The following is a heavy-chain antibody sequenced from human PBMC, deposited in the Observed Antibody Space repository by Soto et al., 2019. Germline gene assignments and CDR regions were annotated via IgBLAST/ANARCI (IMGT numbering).Heavy chain of an antibody. Sequence: PLREGCGASGFTISTYAVHRFRQEKGKGMERVAALSDAGDTYYPGTVKGRFTVSRESAKNSLYLQMNSLTAGDTAVYYCEKGPHSASGYYYMDVWGKGTTVTVPS. D-gene: IGHD3-10*01. V-gene: IGHV3-13*01. J-gene: IGHJ6*03. CDR2: LSDAGDT. CDR1: GFTISTYA. CDR3: EKGPHSASGYYYMDV.